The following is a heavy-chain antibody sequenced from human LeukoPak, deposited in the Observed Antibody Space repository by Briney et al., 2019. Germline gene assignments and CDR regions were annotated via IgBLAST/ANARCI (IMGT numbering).Heavy chain of an antibody. CDR3: ARGFRGASLDY. D-gene: IGHD1-26*01. CDR2: IYHSGST. Sequence: SETLSLTCTVSGGSISSYYWSWIRQSPGKGLEWIGYIYHSGSTDYNSSLKSRVTISEDTSKKQFSLKVSSVTAADTAVYYCARGFRGASLDYWGQGTLVTVSS. J-gene: IGHJ4*02. V-gene: IGHV4-59*01. CDR1: GGSISSYY.